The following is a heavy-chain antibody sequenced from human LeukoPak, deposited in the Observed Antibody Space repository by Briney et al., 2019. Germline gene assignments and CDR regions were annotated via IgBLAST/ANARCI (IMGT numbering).Heavy chain of an antibody. V-gene: IGHV4-59*12. CDR1: GGSISGYY. J-gene: IGHJ4*02. CDR3: ARARFGERNYYDSSGTPGSSYFDY. CDR2: IYSSETP. D-gene: IGHD3-22*01. Sequence: SETLSLTCTVSGGSISGYYWSWIRQSPRKGLEWIGYIYSSETPKYDPSLESRVTISLDTSKNQFSLKLSSVTAADTAVYYCARARFGERNYYDSSGTPGSSYFDYWGQGTLVTVSS.